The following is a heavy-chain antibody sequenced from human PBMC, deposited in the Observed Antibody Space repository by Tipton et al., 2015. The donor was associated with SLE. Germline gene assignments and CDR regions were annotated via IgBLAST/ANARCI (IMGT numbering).Heavy chain of an antibody. V-gene: IGHV4-4*09. CDR2: IHSSGST. Sequence: GLVKPSETLSLSCTVSGDSINTYYWSWIRQPPGKGLEWIGFIHSSGSTKYNPSLTSRISISLDTSKNQFSLKLTSVTAADTAVYYCARPLEENDYFREWAFDIWGQGTTVTVSS. J-gene: IGHJ3*02. CDR1: GDSINTYY. CDR3: ARPLEENDYFREWAFDI. D-gene: IGHD5-12*01.